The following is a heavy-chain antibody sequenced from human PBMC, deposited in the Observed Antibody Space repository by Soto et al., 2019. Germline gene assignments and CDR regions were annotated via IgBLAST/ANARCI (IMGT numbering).Heavy chain of an antibody. J-gene: IGHJ4*02. CDR1: GGTFSSYA. CDR3: ARARYCTNGVCPFDY. D-gene: IGHD2-8*01. CDR2: IIPIFGTA. V-gene: IGHV1-69*13. Sequence: SVKVSCKASGGTFSSYAISWVRQAPGQGLEWMGGIIPIFGTANYAQKFQGRVTITADESTSTTYMELSSLRSEDTAVYYCARARYCTNGVCPFDYWGQGTLVTVSS.